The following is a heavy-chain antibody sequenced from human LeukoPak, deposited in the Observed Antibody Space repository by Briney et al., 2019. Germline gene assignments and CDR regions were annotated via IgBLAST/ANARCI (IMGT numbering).Heavy chain of an antibody. Sequence: GGSLRLSCAASGFTFSSYAMSWVRQAPGKGLEWVSAISGSGGSTYYADSVKGRFTIFRDNSKNTLYLQMNSLRAEDTAVYYCAKDPSSTRVNWFDPWGQGTLVTVSS. CDR3: AKDPSSTRVNWFDP. D-gene: IGHD2-2*01. CDR2: ISGSGGST. V-gene: IGHV3-23*01. CDR1: GFTFSSYA. J-gene: IGHJ5*02.